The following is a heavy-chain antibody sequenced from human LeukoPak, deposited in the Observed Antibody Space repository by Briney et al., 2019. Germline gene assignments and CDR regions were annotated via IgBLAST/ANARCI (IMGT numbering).Heavy chain of an antibody. Sequence: AVKVSCKASGGTFSSYAISWVRQAPGQGLEWMGRIIPIFGTANYAQKFQGRVTITADESTSTAYMELSSLRSEDTAVYYCASSSGSYYAGDYYYYMDVWGKGTTVTVSS. CDR3: ASSSGSYYAGDYYYYMDV. CDR2: IIPIFGTA. CDR1: GGTFSSYA. V-gene: IGHV1-69*13. D-gene: IGHD1-26*01. J-gene: IGHJ6*03.